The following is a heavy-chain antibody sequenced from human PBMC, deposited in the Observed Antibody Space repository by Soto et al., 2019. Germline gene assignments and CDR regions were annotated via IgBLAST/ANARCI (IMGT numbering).Heavy chain of an antibody. V-gene: IGHV3-21*04. Sequence: GGSLRLSCAASGFTFSSYAMSWVRQAPGKGLEWVSAISSSGSTIYYADSVKGRFTISRDNAKNSLYLQMNSLRAEDTAVYYSARGPGRSGIAVAGTRDAWGKGTTVTVSS. D-gene: IGHD6-19*01. CDR2: ISSSGSTI. CDR1: GFTFSSYA. J-gene: IGHJ6*04. CDR3: ARGPGRSGIAVAGTRDA.